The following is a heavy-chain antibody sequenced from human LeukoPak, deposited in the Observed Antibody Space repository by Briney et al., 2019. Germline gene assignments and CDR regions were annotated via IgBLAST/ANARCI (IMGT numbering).Heavy chain of an antibody. D-gene: IGHD3-16*02. V-gene: IGHV3-15*01. CDR3: ARGGGSYRHNWFDP. Sequence: GGSLRLSCAASEFTFSNAYMSWVRQAPGKGLEWVGRIRSKTDGGTTDYAAPVKGRFTISRDDSKNMLYLQMNSLRAEDTAVYYCARGGGSYRHNWFDPWGQGTLVTVSS. CDR2: IRSKTDGGTT. J-gene: IGHJ5*02. CDR1: EFTFSNAY.